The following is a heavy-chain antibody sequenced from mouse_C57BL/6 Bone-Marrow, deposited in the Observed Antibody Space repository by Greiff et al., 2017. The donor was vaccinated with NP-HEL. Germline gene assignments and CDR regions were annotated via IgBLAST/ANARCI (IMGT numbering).Heavy chain of an antibody. J-gene: IGHJ4*01. CDR1: GYAFSSYW. V-gene: IGHV1-80*01. D-gene: IGHD2-4*01. CDR2: IYPEDGDT. Sequence: VQLQQSGAELVKPWASVSISCTASGYAFSSYWMNWVKQSPGRSLEWIGQIYPEDGDTNYNGKLKGKATMTADKSSSTAYMQLSSLTSEDSAVYFCARSLYYDYLYAMDYWGQGTSVTVSS. CDR3: ARSLYYDYLYAMDY.